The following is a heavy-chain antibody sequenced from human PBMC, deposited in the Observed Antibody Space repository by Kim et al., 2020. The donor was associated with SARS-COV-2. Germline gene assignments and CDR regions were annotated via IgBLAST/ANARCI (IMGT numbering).Heavy chain of an antibody. J-gene: IGHJ4*02. D-gene: IGHD3-10*01. CDR3: AKVVYYSGSGSYRYFDY. V-gene: IGHV3-23*01. Sequence: VRGRFTISSDNSKNTLYVQMNSLRAEDTAVYYCAKVVYYSGSGSYRYFDYWGQGTLVTVSS.